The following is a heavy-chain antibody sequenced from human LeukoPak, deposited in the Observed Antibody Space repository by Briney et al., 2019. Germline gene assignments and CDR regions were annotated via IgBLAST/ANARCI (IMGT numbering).Heavy chain of an antibody. CDR2: ISAYNGNT. Sequence: ASVKVCCKASGYTFTSYGISWVRQAPGQGLEWMGWISAYNGNTNYAQKLKVRVTMTTDTYTSTAYMELRSLRSDDTAVYYCARGSCWYYYCYYMDVGGKGTTVTISS. J-gene: IGHJ6*03. V-gene: IGHV1-18*01. CDR3: ARGSCWYYYCYYMDV. CDR1: GYTFTSYG. D-gene: IGHD6-19*01.